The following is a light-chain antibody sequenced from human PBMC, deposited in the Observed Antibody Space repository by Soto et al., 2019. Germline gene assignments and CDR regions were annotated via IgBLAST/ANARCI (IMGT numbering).Light chain of an antibody. J-gene: IGKJ3*01. CDR2: AAS. CDR1: QSICSY. Sequence: DIQMTQSPSSLSASVGDRVTITCRASQSICSYLNWYQQKPGKAPKLLIYAASSLQSGVPSRFSGSGSGTDFTLTISSLQPEDCATYYCQQSYSTTRTFGPGTKVDIK. CDR3: QQSYSTTRT. V-gene: IGKV1-39*01.